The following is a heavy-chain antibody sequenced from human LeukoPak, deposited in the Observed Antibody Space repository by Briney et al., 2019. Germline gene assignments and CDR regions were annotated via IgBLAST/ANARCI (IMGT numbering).Heavy chain of an antibody. V-gene: IGHV3-11*01. CDR3: ARKNEGHYYYGMDV. CDR1: GFTFSDYY. J-gene: IGHJ6*02. D-gene: IGHD1-1*01. CDR2: ITTSGSTI. Sequence: PGRSLRLSCAASGFTFSDYYMSWIRQAPGKGLEWVSYITTSGSTIYYADSVKGRFTISRDNAKNSLYLQMSGLRAEDTAVYYCARKNEGHYYYGMDVWGQGTMVTVSS.